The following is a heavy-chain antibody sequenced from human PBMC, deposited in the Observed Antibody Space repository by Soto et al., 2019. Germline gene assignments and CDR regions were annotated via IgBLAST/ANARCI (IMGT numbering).Heavy chain of an antibody. CDR3: ARDPTVISSYYYYGMDV. D-gene: IGHD3-22*01. J-gene: IGHJ6*02. Sequence: ETLSLTCTVSGGSISSYYWSWIRQPPGKGLEWIGYIYYSGSTNYNPSLKSRVTISVDTSKNQFSLKLSSVTAADTAVYYCARDPTVISSYYYYGMDVWGQGTTVTVSS. CDR1: GGSISSYY. CDR2: IYYSGST. V-gene: IGHV4-59*01.